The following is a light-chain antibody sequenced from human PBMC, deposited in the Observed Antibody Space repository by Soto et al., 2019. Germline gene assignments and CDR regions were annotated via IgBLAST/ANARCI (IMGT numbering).Light chain of an antibody. V-gene: IGKV3-11*01. J-gene: IGKJ5*01. CDR2: DAS. CDR3: QQRSNWATVT. CDR1: QSVSSY. Sequence: EIVLTQSPATLSLSPGERATLSCRASQSVSSYLAWYQQKPGQAPRLLIYDASNRATGIPARFSGSGSGTDFTLTICSLEPEDFAVYYCQQRSNWATVTFGQGTRLEIK.